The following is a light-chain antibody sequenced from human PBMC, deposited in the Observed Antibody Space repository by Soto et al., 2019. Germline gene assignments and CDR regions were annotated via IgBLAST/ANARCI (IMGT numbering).Light chain of an antibody. CDR3: CSYAGDKIFYV. CDR1: SSDVGSYNL. CDR2: EVS. J-gene: IGLJ1*01. V-gene: IGLV2-23*02. Sequence: SVLTQPASVSGSPGQSTTFSCTGTSSDVGSYNLVSWYQQHPGKAPKLIIYEVSKRPSGVSNRFSGSKSGNTASLTISGLRAEDEADYYCCSYAGDKIFYVFGSGTKVTVL.